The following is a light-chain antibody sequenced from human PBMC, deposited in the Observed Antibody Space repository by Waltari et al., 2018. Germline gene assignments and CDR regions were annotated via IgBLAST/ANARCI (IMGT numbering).Light chain of an antibody. CDR1: SIRTPY. J-gene: IGLJ2*01. Sequence: SSELTQDPAVSVALVQTVTITCQGDSIRTPYADWHQQKPGQAPVLVIYHKNNRPPGIPDRFSGSSSGNTASLTITGAQAEDEADYYCSSRDTTGKHVVFGGGTNLTVL. CDR2: HKN. V-gene: IGLV3-19*01. CDR3: SSRDTTGKHVV.